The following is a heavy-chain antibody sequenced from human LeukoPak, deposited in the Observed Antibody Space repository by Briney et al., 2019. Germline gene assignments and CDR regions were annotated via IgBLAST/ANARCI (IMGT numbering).Heavy chain of an antibody. J-gene: IGHJ3*02. CDR3: ASTPLSDLDI. Sequence: SETLSLTCSVTGVSITDYYWSWIRQPPGKGLEWIGYIYYKGYTNYSPSLKSRVTISMDTSKSQFSLKLRSVTAADTAVYYCASTPLSDLDIWDQGTMVIVSS. V-gene: IGHV4-59*01. CDR1: GVSITDYY. CDR2: IYYKGYT.